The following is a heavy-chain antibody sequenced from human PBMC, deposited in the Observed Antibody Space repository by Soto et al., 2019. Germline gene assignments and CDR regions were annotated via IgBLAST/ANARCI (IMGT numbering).Heavy chain of an antibody. D-gene: IGHD3-22*01. J-gene: IGHJ6*02. CDR1: GGTFSSYA. CDR2: VIPIFGTA. Sequence: ASVKVSCKASGGTFSSYAISWVRQAPGQGLEWMGGVIPIFGTANYAQKFQGRVTITADESTSTAYMELSSLRSEDTAVYYCARDPPLYYYDSSGYRPYGMDVWGQGTTVTVSS. V-gene: IGHV1-69*13. CDR3: ARDPPLYYYDSSGYRPYGMDV.